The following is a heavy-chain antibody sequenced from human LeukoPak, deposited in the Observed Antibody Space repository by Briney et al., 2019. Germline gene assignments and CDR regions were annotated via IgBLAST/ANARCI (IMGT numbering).Heavy chain of an antibody. D-gene: IGHD5-12*01. CDR3: AKYSGYGSPFDY. CDR1: GGSISGYY. CDR2: IYYSGST. Sequence: SETLSLTCTVSGGSISGYYWSWIRQPPGKGLEWIGYIYYSGSTNYNPSLKSRVTISVDTSKNQFSLKLSSVTAADTAVYYCAKYSGYGSPFDYWGQGTLVTVSS. J-gene: IGHJ4*02. V-gene: IGHV4-59*08.